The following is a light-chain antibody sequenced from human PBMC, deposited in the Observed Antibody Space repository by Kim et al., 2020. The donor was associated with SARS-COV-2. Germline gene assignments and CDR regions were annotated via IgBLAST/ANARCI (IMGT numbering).Light chain of an antibody. CDR1: RSDIGGYDF. Sequence: QSALTQPASVSGSPGQSITISCTGTRSDIGGYDFVSWYQQHPGKVPKVIIYDVSKRPSGVSNRFSGSKSGNTASLTISGLQAEDEAYYYCSSYTIGSTFVFGTGTKVTVL. V-gene: IGLV2-14*03. CDR2: DVS. CDR3: SSYTIGSTFV. J-gene: IGLJ1*01.